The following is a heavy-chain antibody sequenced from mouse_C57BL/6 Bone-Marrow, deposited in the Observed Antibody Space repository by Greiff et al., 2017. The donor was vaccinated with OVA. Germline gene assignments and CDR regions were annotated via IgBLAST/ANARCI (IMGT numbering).Heavy chain of an antibody. CDR1: GFTFSDFY. CDR2: SRTKANDYTT. V-gene: IGHV7-1*01. Sequence: EVKLMESGGGLVQSGRSLRLSCATSGFTFSDFYMEWVRQAPGKGLEWIAASRTKANDYTTEYSASVKGRFIVSRDTSQSILYLQMNALRAEDTAIYYCARDDYDWYFDVWGTGTTVTVSS. CDR3: ARDDYDWYFDV. D-gene: IGHD2-4*01. J-gene: IGHJ1*03.